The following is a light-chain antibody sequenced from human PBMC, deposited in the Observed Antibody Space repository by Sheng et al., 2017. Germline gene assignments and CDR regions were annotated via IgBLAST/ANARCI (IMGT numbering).Light chain of an antibody. J-gene: IGKJ1*01. CDR1: QSINTW. V-gene: IGKV1-5*03. CDR3: QQANSFPWT. CDR2: MAS. Sequence: DIQMTQSPSTLSASVGDRVSITCRASQSINTWLAWYQQKPGKAPKLLIYMASSLESGVPSRFSGSGYGTDFTLTISSLQPEDFATYYCQQANSFPWTFGQGTKVEIK.